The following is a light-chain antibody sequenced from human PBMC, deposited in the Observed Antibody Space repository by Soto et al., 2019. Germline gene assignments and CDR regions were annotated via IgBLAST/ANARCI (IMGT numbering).Light chain of an antibody. CDR3: LSYGGSNNYV. Sequence: QSVLTQPPSASESPGQSVTISCTGTSSDVGGYHYVSWYQHHPGRAPKLLIYEVDKRPPGVPGRFSGSKSGNTVSLTVSGLQADDEADYYCLSYGGSNNYVFGTGTKVTVL. V-gene: IGLV2-8*01. J-gene: IGLJ1*01. CDR1: SSDVGGYHY. CDR2: EVD.